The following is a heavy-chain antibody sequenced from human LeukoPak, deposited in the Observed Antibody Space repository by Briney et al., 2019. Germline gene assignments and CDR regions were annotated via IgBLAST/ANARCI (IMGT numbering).Heavy chain of an antibody. J-gene: IGHJ4*02. CDR2: ISAYNGNA. Sequence: ASVKVSCKASGYTFTSYRISWVRQAPGQGLEWMGWISAYNGNANYAQKLQGRVTMTTDTSTSTAYMELRSLRSDDTAVYYCARAPVVSVYDSSGYYFPFDYWGQGTLVTVSS. CDR1: GYTFTSYR. D-gene: IGHD3-22*01. CDR3: ARAPVVSVYDSSGYYFPFDY. V-gene: IGHV1-18*01.